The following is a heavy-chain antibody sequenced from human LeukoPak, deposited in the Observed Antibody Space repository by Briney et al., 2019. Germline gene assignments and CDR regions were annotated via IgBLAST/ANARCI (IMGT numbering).Heavy chain of an antibody. CDR2: LNHSGST. CDR1: GGAFSGYY. CDR3: ASRGSGYYGDY. Sequence: PSETLSLTRHVYGGAFSGYYWNRIRQPPRKGLDWIGELNHSGSTNYSPSLKSRFTILVDTSKNEFSLRPNSVTAADTAVYYCASRGSGYYGDYWGQGTLVTVSS. D-gene: IGHD3-22*01. J-gene: IGHJ4*02. V-gene: IGHV4-34*01.